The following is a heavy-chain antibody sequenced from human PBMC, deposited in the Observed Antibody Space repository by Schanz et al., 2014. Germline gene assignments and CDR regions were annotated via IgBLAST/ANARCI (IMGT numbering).Heavy chain of an antibody. D-gene: IGHD5-12*01. J-gene: IGHJ6*02. Sequence: EVQLVESGGGLIQPGGSLRLSCAVSGFTVNTNYMSWVRQAPGKGLEWISSMYINSGSTQYADSVKGRFIISRDSSKNTLFLQMNSLRAEDTAVYFCARDGGRDGYNLAFDVWGQGATVTVS. CDR1: GFTVNTNY. V-gene: IGHV3-53*01. CDR2: MYINSGST. CDR3: ARDGGRDGYNLAFDV.